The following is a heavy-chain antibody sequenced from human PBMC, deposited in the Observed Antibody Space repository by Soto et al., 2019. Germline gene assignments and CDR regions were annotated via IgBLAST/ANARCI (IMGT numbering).Heavy chain of an antibody. D-gene: IGHD6-6*01. CDR2: INPSGGST. CDR1: GYTLTSYY. J-gene: IGHJ6*02. Sequence: ASVKASCKASGYTLTSYYMHWVQQAPGQGLEWMGIINPSGGSTSYAQKFQGRVTMTRDTSTSTVYMELSSLRSEDTAVYYCARARIAARLNYYYYGMDVWGQGTTVTVSS. CDR3: ARARIAARLNYYYYGMDV. V-gene: IGHV1-46*01.